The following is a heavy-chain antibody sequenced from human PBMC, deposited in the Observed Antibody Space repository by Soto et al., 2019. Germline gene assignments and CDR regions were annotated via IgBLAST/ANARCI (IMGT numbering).Heavy chain of an antibody. CDR2: INHSGST. Sequence: VQLQQWGAGLLKPSETLSLTCAVYGGSFRGYYWSWIRQPPGKGREGIGEINHSGSTNYNPSLKSRVTISVDTSKNQFSLKLSSVTAADTAVYYCARVGYCSGGSCYWFDPWGQGTLVTVSS. CDR3: ARVGYCSGGSCYWFDP. D-gene: IGHD2-15*01. J-gene: IGHJ5*02. CDR1: GGSFRGYY. V-gene: IGHV4-34*01.